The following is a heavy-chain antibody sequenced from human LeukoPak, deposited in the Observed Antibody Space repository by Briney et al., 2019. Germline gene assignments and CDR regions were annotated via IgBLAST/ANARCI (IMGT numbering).Heavy chain of an antibody. Sequence: SETLSLTCTVSGGSISSYYWSWIRRPPGKGLEWIGYIYYSGSTNYNPSLKSRVTISVDTSKNQFSLKLSSVTAADTAVYYCARGRRRQIGYCSGGSCSWFAFDIWGQGTMVTVSS. D-gene: IGHD2-15*01. V-gene: IGHV4-59*01. CDR1: GGSISSYY. CDR3: ARGRRRQIGYCSGGSCSWFAFDI. CDR2: IYYSGST. J-gene: IGHJ3*02.